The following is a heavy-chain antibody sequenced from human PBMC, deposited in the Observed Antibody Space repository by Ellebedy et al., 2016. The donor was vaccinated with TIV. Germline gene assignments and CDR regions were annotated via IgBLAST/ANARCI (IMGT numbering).Heavy chain of an antibody. D-gene: IGHD2/OR15-2a*01. Sequence: AASVKVSCKASGYTLTELSMHWVRQAPGKVLEWMGGFVPEEGKTIYAQKFQGRVTLTEDTSTETAYMELSSLRSEDTAMYYCTTVYFWGQGSPVTVSS. CDR2: FVPEEGKT. CDR3: TTVYF. V-gene: IGHV1-24*01. CDR1: GYTLTELS. J-gene: IGHJ4*02.